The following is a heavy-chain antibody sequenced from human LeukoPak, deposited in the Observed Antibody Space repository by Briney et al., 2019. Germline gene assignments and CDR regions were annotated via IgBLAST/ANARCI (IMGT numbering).Heavy chain of an antibody. D-gene: IGHD6-13*01. J-gene: IGHJ4*02. CDR1: GFTFSSYG. Sequence: GRSLRLSCAASGFTFSSYGMHWVRQAPGKGLEWVAVISYDGSNKYYADSVKGRFTISRDNSKNTLYLQMNSLRAEDTAVYYCAKSDPYSSQPLIDYWGQGTLVTVSS. CDR3: AKSDPYSSQPLIDY. V-gene: IGHV3-30*18. CDR2: ISYDGSNK.